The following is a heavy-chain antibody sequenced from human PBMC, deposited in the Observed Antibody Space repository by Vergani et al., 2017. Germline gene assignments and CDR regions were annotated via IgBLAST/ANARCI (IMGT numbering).Heavy chain of an antibody. CDR3: ATPQTVTTRGMEV. V-gene: IGHV1-69-2*01. CDR2: GDSEDGER. J-gene: IGHJ6*02. CDR1: GYTFTEQY. D-gene: IGHD4-17*01. Sequence: EVQLVQSGAEVKKPGATLNISCTVSGYTFTEQYMQWVTQAPGKGLEWMGLGDSEDGERIYAETFKGRVTIAADTSTDRAHLELSSLRSEDTAVYYCATPQTVTTRGMEVWGQGTTVIVSS.